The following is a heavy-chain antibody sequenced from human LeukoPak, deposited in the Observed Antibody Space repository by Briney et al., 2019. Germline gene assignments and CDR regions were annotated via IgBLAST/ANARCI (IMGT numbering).Heavy chain of an antibody. CDR2: MNPNSGNT. CDR1: GYTFTSYD. V-gene: IGHV1-8*01. Sequence: ASVKVSCKASGYTFTSYDINWVRQATGQGLEWMGWMNPNSGNTGYAQKFQGGVTMTRNTSISAAYMELSSLRSEDTAVYYCGRAAYYDSSGYPYAFDIWGQGTMVTVSS. J-gene: IGHJ3*02. CDR3: GRAAYYDSSGYPYAFDI. D-gene: IGHD3-22*01.